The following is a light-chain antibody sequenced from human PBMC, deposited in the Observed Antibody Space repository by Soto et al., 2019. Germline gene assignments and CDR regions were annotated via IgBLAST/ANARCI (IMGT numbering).Light chain of an antibody. V-gene: IGLV1-40*01. CDR2: GNS. CDR1: SSNIGAGYD. CDR3: QSYDSSLSGCV. Sequence: QSALTQPPSVSGAPGQRVTISCTGSSSNIGAGYDVHWYQQLPGTAPKLLIYGNSNRPSGVPDRFSGSKSGTSASLAITGLQAEDEADYYCQSYDSSLSGCVFGTGTKLTV. J-gene: IGLJ1*01.